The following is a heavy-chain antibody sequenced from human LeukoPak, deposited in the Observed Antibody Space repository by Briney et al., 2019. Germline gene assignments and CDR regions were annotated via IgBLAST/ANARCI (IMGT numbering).Heavy chain of an antibody. Sequence: GASVKVSCKASGYTFTSYYMHWVRQAPGQGPEWMGIINPSGGSTSYAQKFQGRVTMTRDTSTSTVYMELSSLRSEDTAVYYCARAGGDKAAALDNWFDPWGQGTLVTVSS. CDR3: ARAGGDKAAALDNWFDP. D-gene: IGHD6-13*01. V-gene: IGHV1-46*01. J-gene: IGHJ5*02. CDR2: INPSGGST. CDR1: GYTFTSYY.